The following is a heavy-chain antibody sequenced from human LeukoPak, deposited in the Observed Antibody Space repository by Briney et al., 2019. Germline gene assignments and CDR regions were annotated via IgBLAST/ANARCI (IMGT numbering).Heavy chain of an antibody. Sequence: GDPLTLSCAASGFTFSKYAMRWLHPAPGRGLEGVSSISGSGGSNYYEASVKGRFTISRNNSKNTLYLEKNSLSAEDTALYHCAKGGPAGWYGVSNHSFDIWGQGTMVTVSS. CDR3: AKGGPAGWYGVSNHSFDI. CDR1: GFTFSKYA. J-gene: IGHJ3*02. V-gene: IGHV3-23*01. D-gene: IGHD6-19*01. CDR2: ISGSGGSN.